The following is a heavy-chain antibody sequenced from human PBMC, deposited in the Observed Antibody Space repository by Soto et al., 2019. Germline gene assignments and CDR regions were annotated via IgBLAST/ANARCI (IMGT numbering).Heavy chain of an antibody. Sequence: PGGSLRLSCAASGFTLSNIGIQWVRQAPGKGLEWVAVISAGGNTKYYADSVKGRFTISRDNSKNTLFLQMNSLRTEDTAVYYCAKESGGERYAAYFDLWGQGTLVTVSS. J-gene: IGHJ4*02. D-gene: IGHD2-21*01. CDR3: AKESGGERYAAYFDL. CDR2: ISAGGNTK. CDR1: GFTLSNIG. V-gene: IGHV3-30*18.